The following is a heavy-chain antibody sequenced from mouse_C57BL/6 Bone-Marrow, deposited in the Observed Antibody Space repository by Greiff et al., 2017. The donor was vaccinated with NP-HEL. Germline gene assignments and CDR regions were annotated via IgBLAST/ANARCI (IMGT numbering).Heavy chain of an antibody. CDR2: IYPGSGST. J-gene: IGHJ3*01. CDR1: GYTFTSYW. V-gene: IGHV1-55*01. CDR3: AREGSNHQAWFAY. Sequence: VQLQQPGAELVKPGASVKMSCKASGYTFTSYWITWVKQRPGQGLEWIGDIYPGSGSTNYNEKFKSKATLTVDTSSSTAYMQLSSLTSEDSAVYYCAREGSNHQAWFAYWGQGTLVTVSA. D-gene: IGHD2-5*01.